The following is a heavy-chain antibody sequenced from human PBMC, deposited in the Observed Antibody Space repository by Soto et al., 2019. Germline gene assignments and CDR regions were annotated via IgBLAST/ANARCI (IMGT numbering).Heavy chain of an antibody. CDR3: ARGTGYSSSWYPDYYYYGMDV. Sequence: ASVKVSCKASGYTFTSHYMHWVRQAPGQGLEWMGIINPSGGSTSYAQKFQGRVTMTRDTSTSTVYMELSSLRSEDTAVYYCARGTGYSSSWYPDYYYYGMDVWGQGTTVTVSS. CDR2: INPSGGST. CDR1: GYTFTSHY. D-gene: IGHD6-13*01. J-gene: IGHJ6*02. V-gene: IGHV1-46*01.